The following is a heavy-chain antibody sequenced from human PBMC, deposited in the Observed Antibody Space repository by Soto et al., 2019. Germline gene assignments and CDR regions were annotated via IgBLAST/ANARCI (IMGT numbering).Heavy chain of an antibody. J-gene: IGHJ4*02. Sequence: SQTLSLTCAISGDSVSTNSATWDWIRQSPSRGLEWLGRTYYRSKWYNDYAVSVEGRITINPDTSNNQVSLQLNSVTPDDTAVNYGERLIGNSGLDSGGKGPLVTVP. CDR2: TYYRSKWYN. CDR3: ERLIGNSGLDS. CDR1: GDSVSTNSAT. V-gene: IGHV6-1*01. D-gene: IGHD6-25*01.